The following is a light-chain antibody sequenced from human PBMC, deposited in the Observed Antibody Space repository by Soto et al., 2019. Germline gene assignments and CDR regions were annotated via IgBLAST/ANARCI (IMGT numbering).Light chain of an antibody. J-gene: IGKJ2*01. CDR2: GAS. V-gene: IGKV3-20*01. CDR1: QGGSTNY. CDR3: HQYGPSPYT. Sequence: DIGLTQSPGTLSLSPGERATLSCRASQGGSTNYVAWYQQKPGQAPQLLIYGASSKATGIPDRFSGSGSGTAFTLTISSLEPEDFAVFYCHQYGPSPYTFGQGTKLEIK.